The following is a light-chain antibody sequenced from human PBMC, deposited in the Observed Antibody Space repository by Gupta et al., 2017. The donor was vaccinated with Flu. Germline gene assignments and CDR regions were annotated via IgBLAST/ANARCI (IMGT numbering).Light chain of an antibody. CDR1: SSDVGSYNL. CDR2: EGS. V-gene: IGLV2-23*01. J-gene: IGLJ2*01. Sequence: QSALTQPASVSGSPGQSITISCTGTSSDVGSYNLVSWYQQHPGKAPKLMIYEGSKRPSGVSNRFSGSKSGNTASLTISGLQAEEEADYYCCSYAGSSTVVFGGGTKRTVL. CDR3: CSYAGSSTVV.